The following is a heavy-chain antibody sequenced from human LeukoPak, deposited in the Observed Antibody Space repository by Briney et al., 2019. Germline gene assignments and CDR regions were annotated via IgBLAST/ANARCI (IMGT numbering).Heavy chain of an antibody. CDR2: ISGSGDTT. CDR3: AKNKAAAAPD. Sequence: GGSLRLSCAASGFTFSNNGMTWVRQAPGKGLEWVSGISGSGDTTYDADSVKGRFTISRDNSKNTLYLQMNSLRAEDTAVYYCAKNKAAAAPDWGQGTLVTVSS. D-gene: IGHD6-13*01. CDR1: GFTFSNNG. J-gene: IGHJ4*02. V-gene: IGHV3-23*01.